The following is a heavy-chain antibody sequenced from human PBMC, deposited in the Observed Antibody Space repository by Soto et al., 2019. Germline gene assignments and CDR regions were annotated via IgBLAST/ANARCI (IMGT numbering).Heavy chain of an antibody. CDR1: GSISTYY. J-gene: IGHJ5*02. V-gene: IGHV4-59*06. CDR3: ARSVFP. CDR2: IYYSGNT. Sequence: PSETLSLTCTVGSISTYYWNWIRQSPGKGLEWIGYIYYSGNTYYNPSLKSRVTISVDTSKNQFSLKLTSVTAADTAVYYCARSVFPWGQGTLVTVSS.